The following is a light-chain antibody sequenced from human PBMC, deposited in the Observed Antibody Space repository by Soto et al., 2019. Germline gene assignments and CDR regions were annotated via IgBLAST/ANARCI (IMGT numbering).Light chain of an antibody. V-gene: IGKV2-28*01. Sequence: DVVLTQSPLSLPVTPGAPASISCRSSQSLLHSDGYNYLDWYLQKPGQSPQLLIYLGSNRASGVPDRFSGSGAGTEFTLRISRVEAEDVGFSYCMQALQTPVTFGQGTKVDIK. J-gene: IGKJ1*01. CDR1: QSLLHSDGYNY. CDR3: MQALQTPVT. CDR2: LGS.